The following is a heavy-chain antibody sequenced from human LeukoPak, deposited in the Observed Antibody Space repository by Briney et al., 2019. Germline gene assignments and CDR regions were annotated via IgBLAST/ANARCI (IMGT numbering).Heavy chain of an antibody. CDR1: GFTFSSYA. J-gene: IGHJ4*02. CDR2: IYSGGST. Sequence: GGSLRLSCAASGFTFSSYAMSWVRQAPGKGLEWVSAIYSGGSTYYADSVKGRFTISRDSSKNTLYLQMNSLRAEDTAVYYCAGYNCSSTRCYTGGFDYWGQGTLVTVSS. V-gene: IGHV3-23*05. CDR3: AGYNCSSTRCYTGGFDY. D-gene: IGHD2-2*02.